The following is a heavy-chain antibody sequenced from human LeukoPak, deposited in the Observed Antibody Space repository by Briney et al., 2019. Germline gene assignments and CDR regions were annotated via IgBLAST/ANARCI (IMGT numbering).Heavy chain of an antibody. V-gene: IGHV3-23*01. CDR3: AKDVYYYGSGSYYNPFDY. CDR1: GFTFGSYA. Sequence: QPGGSLLLSCAASGFTFGSYAMSWVRQAPGKGLEWVSAISGSGGSTYYADSGKGRFTISRDNSKNTLYLQMNSLRAEDTAVYYCAKDVYYYGSGSYYNPFDYWGQGTLVTVSS. CDR2: ISGSGGST. D-gene: IGHD3-10*01. J-gene: IGHJ4*02.